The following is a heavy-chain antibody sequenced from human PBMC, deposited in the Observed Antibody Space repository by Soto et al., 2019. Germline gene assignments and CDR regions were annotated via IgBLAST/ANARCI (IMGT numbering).Heavy chain of an antibody. V-gene: IGHV3-21*01. Sequence: EVQLVESGGGLVKPGGSLRLSCAASGFTFSSYSMNWVRQAPGKGLEWVSSISSSSSYIYYADSVKGRFTISRDNAKNSLYLQMNSLRAEDTAVYYRAKESNWGDYYYYGMDVWGQGTTVTVSS. J-gene: IGHJ6*02. CDR3: AKESNWGDYYYYGMDV. CDR1: GFTFSSYS. CDR2: ISSSSSYI. D-gene: IGHD7-27*01.